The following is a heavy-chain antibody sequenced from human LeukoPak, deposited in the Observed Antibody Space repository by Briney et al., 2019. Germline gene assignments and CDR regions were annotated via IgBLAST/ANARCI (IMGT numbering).Heavy chain of an antibody. V-gene: IGHV3-30*18. CDR2: ISYDGSNE. Sequence: GRSLRLSCAASGPSLSTFGIFWVRQAPGKGPEWVADISYDGSNEYYADSVKGRFTISRDNSKNILYLQMNSLRIEDTAVYYCAKEKMYQRQSAGMDVWGQGTTVTVSS. CDR3: AKEKMYQRQSAGMDV. D-gene: IGHD2-2*01. CDR1: GPSLSTFG. J-gene: IGHJ6*02.